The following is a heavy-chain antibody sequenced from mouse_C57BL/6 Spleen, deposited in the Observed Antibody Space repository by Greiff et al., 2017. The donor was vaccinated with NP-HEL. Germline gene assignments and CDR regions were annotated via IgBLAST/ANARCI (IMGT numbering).Heavy chain of an antibody. CDR1: GFTFCDYY. V-gene: IGHV5-16*01. CDR2: INYDGSST. J-gene: IGHJ2*01. CDR3: ARERYYGSSLYFDY. Sequence: EVQVVESEGGLVQPGSSMKLSCTASGFTFCDYYMAWVRQVPEKGLEWVANINYDGSSTYYLDSLKSRFIISRDNAKNILYLQMSSLKSEDTATYYCARERYYGSSLYFDYWGQGTTLTVSS. D-gene: IGHD1-1*01.